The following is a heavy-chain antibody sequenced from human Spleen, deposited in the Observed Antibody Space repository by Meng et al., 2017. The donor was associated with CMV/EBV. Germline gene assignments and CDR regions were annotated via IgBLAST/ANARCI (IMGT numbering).Heavy chain of an antibody. CDR1: LATNRLG. D-gene: IGHD3-16*02. Sequence: LATNRLGVAWIRQPPGRALEWLALIFGNDDRRYNPSLNSRLSIMKDTTNNQVVLTMTNVDPVDTATYYCAHSSVWENYRYNGAYYFDFWGQGTLVTVS. V-gene: IGHV2-5*01. CDR2: IFGNDDR. J-gene: IGHJ4*02. CDR3: AHSSVWENYRYNGAYYFDF.